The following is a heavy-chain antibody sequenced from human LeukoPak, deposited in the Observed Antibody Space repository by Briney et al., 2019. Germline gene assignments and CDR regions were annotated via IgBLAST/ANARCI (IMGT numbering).Heavy chain of an antibody. CDR3: ARNFYFDSSGYYHY. D-gene: IGHD3-22*01. J-gene: IGHJ4*02. CDR1: GYTFTGYY. Sequence: GASVKVSCKASGYTFTGYYMHWVRQAPGQGLEWMGWINPNSGGTNYVQKFQGRVTMTRDTSISTAYMELSRLRSDDTAVYYCARNFYFDSSGYYHYWGQGTLVTVSS. V-gene: IGHV1-2*02. CDR2: INPNSGGT.